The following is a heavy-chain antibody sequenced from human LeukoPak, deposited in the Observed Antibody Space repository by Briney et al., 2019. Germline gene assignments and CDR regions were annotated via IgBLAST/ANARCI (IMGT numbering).Heavy chain of an antibody. CDR3: ARDSRGVAFFDY. D-gene: IGHD5-12*01. V-gene: IGHV3-53*01. CDR2: IYNGGRT. J-gene: IGHJ4*02. Sequence: PGGSLRLSCPAPGLTVSSNYMNWARQPPGKGLKWVSAIYNGGRTYYADSVKGRFIISRDTSKNTLYLQMNSLRAEDTAVYYCARDSRGVAFFDYWGQGTPVSVSS. CDR1: GLTVSSNY.